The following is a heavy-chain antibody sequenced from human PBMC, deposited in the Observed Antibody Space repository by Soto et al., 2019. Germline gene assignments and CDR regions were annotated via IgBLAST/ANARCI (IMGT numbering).Heavy chain of an antibody. CDR1: GYTLTELS. CDR3: ATDILTGYCYFDY. J-gene: IGHJ4*02. Sequence: ASVKVSCKVSGYTLTELSMHWVRQAPGKGLEWMGGFDPEDGETIYAQKFQGRVTMTGDTSTDTAYMELSSLRSEDTAVYYCATDILTGYCYFDYWGQGTLVTVSS. D-gene: IGHD3-9*01. CDR2: FDPEDGET. V-gene: IGHV1-24*01.